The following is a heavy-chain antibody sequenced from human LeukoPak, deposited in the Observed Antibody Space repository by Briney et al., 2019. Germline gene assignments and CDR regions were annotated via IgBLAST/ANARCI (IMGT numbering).Heavy chain of an antibody. CDR2: ISWDGGNT. D-gene: IGHD6-6*01. J-gene: IGHJ4*02. CDR3: ARAFSSFWPIDY. CDR1: GFTFDDYA. V-gene: IGHV3-43D*03. Sequence: SGGSLRLSCAASGFTFDDYAMHWVRQAPGKGLEWVSLISWDGGNTYYADSVKGRFTISRDNNKNSLYLQMNSLRAEDTALYYCARAFSSFWPIDYWGQGTLVTVSS.